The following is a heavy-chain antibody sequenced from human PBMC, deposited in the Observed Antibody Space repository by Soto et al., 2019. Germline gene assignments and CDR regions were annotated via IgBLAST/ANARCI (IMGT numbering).Heavy chain of an antibody. CDR2: IYHAGSP. D-gene: IGHD6-19*01. CDR3: ARGSSFRADFDI. CDR1: GGSVFSSSW. Sequence: PSETLSLTCGVSGGSVFSSSWWTWLRQSPGKGLEWIGEIYHAGSPNYNPSFQSRVTILLDKSKNNFSLRLTSVTAADAATYYCARGSSFRADFDIWGQGTTVTV. V-gene: IGHV4-4*02. J-gene: IGHJ3*02.